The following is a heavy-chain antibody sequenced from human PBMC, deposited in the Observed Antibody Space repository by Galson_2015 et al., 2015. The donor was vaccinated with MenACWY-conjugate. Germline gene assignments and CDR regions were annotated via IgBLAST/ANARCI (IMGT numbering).Heavy chain of an antibody. D-gene: IGHD3-22*01. CDR2: FDPEDGET. J-gene: IGHJ4*02. V-gene: IGHV1-24*01. Sequence: SVKVSCKVSGYALTELSMHWVRQAPGKGLEWMGGFDPEDGETIYAQKFQGRVTMTEDTSTDTAYMELSSLRSEDTAVYYCATTTLDYDSSGYYFDYWGQGTLVTVSS. CDR3: ATTTLDYDSSGYYFDY. CDR1: GYALTELS.